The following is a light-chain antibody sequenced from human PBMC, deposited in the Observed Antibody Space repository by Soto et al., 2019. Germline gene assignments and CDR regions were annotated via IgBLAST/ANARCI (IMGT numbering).Light chain of an antibody. CDR2: SND. CDR1: SSNIGSNT. V-gene: IGLV1-44*01. Sequence: QSVLTQAPSASGTPGQRVTISCSGSSSNIGSNTVSWYQQVPGTAPKVLIYSNDQRPSGVPDRSSGSKSGTSASLAIGGLQAEDESDYYCAAWDGSRSGWVFGGGTKVTVL. CDR3: AAWDGSRSGWV. J-gene: IGLJ3*02.